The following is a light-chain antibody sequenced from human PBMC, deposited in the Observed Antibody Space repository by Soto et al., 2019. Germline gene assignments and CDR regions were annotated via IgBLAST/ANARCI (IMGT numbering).Light chain of an antibody. CDR2: DVS. V-gene: IGKV3-11*01. CDR1: QNISSY. Sequence: IVLTQSPSTPSPPPGQRAPLCCRASQNISSYLIWYQQKPGQAPRLLIYDVSNRATGIPARFSGSGSGTDFTLTISSLEPEDFAVYYCQQRSNWPRTFGQGTKVDIK. J-gene: IGKJ1*01. CDR3: QQRSNWPRT.